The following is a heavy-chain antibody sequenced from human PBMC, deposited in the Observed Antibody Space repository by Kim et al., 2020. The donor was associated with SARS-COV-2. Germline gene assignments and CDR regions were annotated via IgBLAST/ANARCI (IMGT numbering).Heavy chain of an antibody. V-gene: IGHV3-33*01. Sequence: LSLTCAASGFSFSSYGMHWVRQAPGKGLEWVAVIWYDGSNKYYADSVKGRFTISRDNSKNTLYLQMNSLRAEDTAVYYCAREGEVSAVTGLDYWGQGTLVTVSS. D-gene: IGHD2-2*01. J-gene: IGHJ4*02. CDR1: GFSFSSYG. CDR3: AREGEVSAVTGLDY. CDR2: IWYDGSNK.